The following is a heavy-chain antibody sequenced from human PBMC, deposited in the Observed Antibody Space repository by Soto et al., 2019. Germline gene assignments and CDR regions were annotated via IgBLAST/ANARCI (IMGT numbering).Heavy chain of an antibody. CDR1: VAHIITYY. Sequence: PSETLSLSCTASVAHIITYYWRGLRPSPGKGLEWIGYIHYSGSTKSNPSLKSRVTISVDTSRNQVSLKLSSVTAADSAVYFCARARYQLLHPYYYGMDVWGQGTTVTVSS. D-gene: IGHD2-2*01. J-gene: IGHJ6*02. V-gene: IGHV4-59*01. CDR3: ARARYQLLHPYYYGMDV. CDR2: IHYSGST.